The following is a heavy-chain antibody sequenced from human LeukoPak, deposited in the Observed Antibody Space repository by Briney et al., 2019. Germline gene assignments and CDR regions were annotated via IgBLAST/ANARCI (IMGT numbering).Heavy chain of an antibody. CDR2: ISSSGSTI. J-gene: IGHJ5*02. CDR1: GFTFSDYY. Sequence: PGGSLRLSCAASGFTFSDYYMSWIRQAPGKGLEWVSYISSSGSTIYYADSVKGRLTISRDNAKNSLYLQMNSLRAEDTAVYYCARWGCSSTSCLDPWGQGTLVTVSS. V-gene: IGHV3-11*01. D-gene: IGHD2-2*01. CDR3: ARWGCSSTSCLDP.